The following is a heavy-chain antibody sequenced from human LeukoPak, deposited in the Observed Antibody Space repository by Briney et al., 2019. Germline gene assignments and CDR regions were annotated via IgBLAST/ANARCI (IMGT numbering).Heavy chain of an antibody. CDR3: ARSEDYYDSSGYYDY. J-gene: IGHJ4*02. D-gene: IGHD3-22*01. CDR2: IIPILGIA. CDR1: GGTFSSYA. Sequence: SVKVSCEASGGTFSSYAISWVRQAPGQGLEWMGRIIPILGIANYAQKFQGRVTITADKSTSTAYMELSSLKSEDTAVYYCARSEDYYDSSGYYDYWGQGTLVTVSS. V-gene: IGHV1-69*04.